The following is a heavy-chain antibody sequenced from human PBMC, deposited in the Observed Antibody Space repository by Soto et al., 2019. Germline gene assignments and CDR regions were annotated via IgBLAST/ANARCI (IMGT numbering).Heavy chain of an antibody. J-gene: IGHJ6*02. Sequence: GGSLRLSCAASGFTFSSYGMHWVRQAPGKGLEWVAVIWYDGSNKYYADSVKGRFTISRDNSKNTLYLQMNSLRAEDTAVYYCASDRLLSSVYYYYGMDVWGQGTTVTVSS. V-gene: IGHV3-33*01. CDR2: IWYDGSNK. CDR3: ASDRLLSSVYYYYGMDV. CDR1: GFTFSSYG.